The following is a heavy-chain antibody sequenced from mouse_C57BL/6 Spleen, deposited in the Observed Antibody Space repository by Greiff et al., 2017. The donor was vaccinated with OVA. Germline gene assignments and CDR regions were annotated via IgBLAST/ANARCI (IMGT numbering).Heavy chain of an antibody. Sequence: VKLMESGAELVKPGASVKISCKASGYAFSSYWMNWVKQRPGKGLEWIGQIYPGDGDTTYNGKFKGKATLTADKSSSTAYMQLSSLTSEDSAVYFCARSELGWDMDYWGQGTSVTVSA. V-gene: IGHV1-80*01. D-gene: IGHD4-1*01. CDR1: GYAFSSYW. J-gene: IGHJ4*01. CDR2: IYPGDGDT. CDR3: ARSELGWDMDY.